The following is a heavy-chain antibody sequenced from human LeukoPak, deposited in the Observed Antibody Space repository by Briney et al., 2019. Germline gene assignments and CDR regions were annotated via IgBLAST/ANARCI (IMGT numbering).Heavy chain of an antibody. CDR2: VYYGGST. D-gene: IGHD5-12*01. CDR3: AKSRGRNPFEY. J-gene: IGHJ4*02. Sequence: SETLSLTCTVSGGSISSYYWSWIRQTPGKGLEWIGYVYYGGSTKYNPALRSRVTISMDTSRKQLSLTLNSVIAADTAVYYCAKSRGRNPFEYWGQGTLVTVSS. V-gene: IGHV4-59*01. CDR1: GGSISSYY.